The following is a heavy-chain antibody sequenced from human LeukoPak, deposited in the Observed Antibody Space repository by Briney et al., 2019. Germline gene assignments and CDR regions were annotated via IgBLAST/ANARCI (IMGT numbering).Heavy chain of an antibody. CDR1: ESTVTEFS. CDR2: INPNSGGT. V-gene: IGHV1-2*02. CDR3: ATLVIAVAGGFGDY. D-gene: IGHD6-19*01. Sequence: ASVKVSCKVSESTVTEFSIHWVRQAPGQGLEWMGWINPNSGGTNYAQKFQGRVTMTRDTSISTGYMELSRLRSDDTAVYYCATLVIAVAGGFGDYWGQGTLVTVSS. J-gene: IGHJ4*02.